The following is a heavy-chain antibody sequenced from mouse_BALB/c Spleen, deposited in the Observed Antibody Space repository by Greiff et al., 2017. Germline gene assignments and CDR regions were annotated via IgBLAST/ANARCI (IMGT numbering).Heavy chain of an antibody. V-gene: IGHV5-6*01. Sequence: EVQVVESGGDLVKPGGSLKLSCAASGFTFSSYGMSWVRQTPDKRLEWVATISSGGSYTYYPDSVKGRFTISRDNAKNTLYLQMSSLKSEDTAMYYCARHGVVATGRAMDYWGQGTSVTVSS. CDR2: ISSGGSYT. D-gene: IGHD1-1*01. CDR1: GFTFSSYG. CDR3: ARHGVVATGRAMDY. J-gene: IGHJ4*01.